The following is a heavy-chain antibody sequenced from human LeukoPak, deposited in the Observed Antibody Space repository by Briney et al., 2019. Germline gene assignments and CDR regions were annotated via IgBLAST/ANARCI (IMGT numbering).Heavy chain of an antibody. J-gene: IGHJ6*02. D-gene: IGHD2-2*02. CDR3: ARKSIRYCSSTSCYRGYYYYGMDV. Sequence: PSETLSLACAVYGVSFSGYYWSWIRQPPGKGLEWIGEINHSGSTNYNPSLKSRVTISADTSKNQFSLKLSSVTAADTAVYYCARKSIRYCSSTSCYRGYYYYGMDVWGQGTTVTVSS. V-gene: IGHV4-34*01. CDR2: INHSGST. CDR1: GVSFSGYY.